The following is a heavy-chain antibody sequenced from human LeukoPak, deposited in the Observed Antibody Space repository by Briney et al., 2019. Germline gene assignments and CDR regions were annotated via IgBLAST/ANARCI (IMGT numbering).Heavy chain of an antibody. Sequence: GGSLRLSCAASGFTFSSYAMHWVRQAPGKGLEWVAVISYDGSNKYYADSVKGRFTISRDNSKNTLYLQMNSLRAEDTAVYYCARGGDPLDYWGQGTLVPVSS. CDR1: GFTFSSYA. D-gene: IGHD3-10*01. V-gene: IGHV3-30-3*01. CDR3: ARGGDPLDY. CDR2: ISYDGSNK. J-gene: IGHJ4*02.